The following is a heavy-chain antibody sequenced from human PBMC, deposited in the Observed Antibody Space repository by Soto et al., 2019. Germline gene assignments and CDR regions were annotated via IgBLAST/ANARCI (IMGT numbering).Heavy chain of an antibody. CDR3: ARCIQGDYYYGMDV. CDR1: GFDASVNF. J-gene: IGHJ6*02. D-gene: IGHD5-18*01. Sequence: PGGSLRLSCAASGFDASVNFMTWVRQAPGRGLEWVSTINNAGSTFYADSVKGRFAISGDNSKNTLYLQMNSLRSDDTAVYYCARCIQGDYYYGMDVWGQGTTVTVSS. V-gene: IGHV3-53*05. CDR2: INNAGST.